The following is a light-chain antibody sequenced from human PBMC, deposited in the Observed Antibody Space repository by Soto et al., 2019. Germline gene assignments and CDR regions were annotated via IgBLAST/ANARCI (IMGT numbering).Light chain of an antibody. V-gene: IGKV1-5*03. CDR3: QQYNSYSIT. J-gene: IGKJ4*01. Sequence: DIQMTQSPSTLSASVGDRVTITCRASQSISYWLAWYQQKPGKAPTVLIYQASVLEGGVPSRFSGSGSGTEFTLTINSLQPDDFATYYCQQYNSYSITFGGGTKVEMK. CDR1: QSISYW. CDR2: QAS.